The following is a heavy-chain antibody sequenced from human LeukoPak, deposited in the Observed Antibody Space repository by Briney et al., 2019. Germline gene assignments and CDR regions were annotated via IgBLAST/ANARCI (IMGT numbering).Heavy chain of an antibody. V-gene: IGHV4-34*01. Sequence: SETLSLTCAVYGGSFSGYYWSWIRQPPGKGLEWIGEINHSGSTNYNPSLKSRVTISVDKSKNQFSLKLSSVTAADTAVYYCARDIIAVAGTESVGDYWGQGTLVTVSS. CDR3: ARDIIAVAGTESVGDY. CDR2: INHSGST. J-gene: IGHJ4*02. CDR1: GGSFSGYY. D-gene: IGHD6-19*01.